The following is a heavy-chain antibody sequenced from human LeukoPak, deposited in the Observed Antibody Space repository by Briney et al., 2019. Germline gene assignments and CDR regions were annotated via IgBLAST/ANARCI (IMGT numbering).Heavy chain of an antibody. CDR1: GGSFSTYY. CDR2: INHSGST. D-gene: IGHD2-2*03. V-gene: IGHV4-34*01. Sequence: SETLSLTCAVYGGSFSTYYWNWIRQPPGKGLEWIGEINHSGSTNYNPSLKSRVTISVDTSKNQFSLKLSSVTAADTAVYYCARGRGGYCSSPSCRKGGQWLLIRHYFDYWGQGTLVTVSS. CDR3: ARGRGGYCSSPSCRKGGQWLLIRHYFDY. J-gene: IGHJ4*02.